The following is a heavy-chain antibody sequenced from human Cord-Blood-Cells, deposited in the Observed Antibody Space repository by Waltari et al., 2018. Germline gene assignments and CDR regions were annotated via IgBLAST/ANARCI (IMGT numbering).Heavy chain of an antibody. Sequence: QVQLQQSGPGLVKPSQTLSLTCAISGASVSSNSAAWNWIRPSPSSDLEWLGRTYYRSKWYNDYAVSVKSRITINPDTSKNQFSLQLNSVTPEDTAVYYCARVAGYSSGWYRGYFDYWGQGTLVTVSS. CDR1: GASVSSNSAA. D-gene: IGHD6-19*01. CDR2: TYYRSKWYN. CDR3: ARVAGYSSGWYRGYFDY. V-gene: IGHV6-1*01. J-gene: IGHJ4*02.